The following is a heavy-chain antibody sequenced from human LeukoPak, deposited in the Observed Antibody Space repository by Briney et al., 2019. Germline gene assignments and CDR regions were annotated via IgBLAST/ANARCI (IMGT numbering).Heavy chain of an antibody. CDR2: IAPSSGTT. J-gene: IGHJ4*02. Sequence: GASVKVSCKASGYTFSSNYMHWVRQDPGQGLEWMGVIAPSSGTTSYAQKFQGRVTMTRDTSTSTLYMELSSLTSEDTAVYYCARASGSSAVPFDYWGQGTLVTVSS. CDR3: ARASGSSAVPFDY. CDR1: GYTFSSNY. D-gene: IGHD3-10*01. V-gene: IGHV1-46*01.